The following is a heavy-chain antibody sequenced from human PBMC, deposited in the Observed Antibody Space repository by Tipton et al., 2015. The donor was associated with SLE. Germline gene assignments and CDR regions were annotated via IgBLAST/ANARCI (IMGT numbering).Heavy chain of an antibody. V-gene: IGHV4-59*01. J-gene: IGHJ4*02. CDR2: VHDSVMV. CDR1: GGLTRDYF. CDR3: VRDPALAKAGTNFVR. Sequence: TLSLTCTVSGGLTRDYFWTWIRQPPGRGLEYIGYVHDSVMVNYNPSLKSRVTISADTSRNQFSLTLTSVTAADTAKYYCVRDPALAKAGTNFVRWGQANLVSV. D-gene: IGHD6-13*01.